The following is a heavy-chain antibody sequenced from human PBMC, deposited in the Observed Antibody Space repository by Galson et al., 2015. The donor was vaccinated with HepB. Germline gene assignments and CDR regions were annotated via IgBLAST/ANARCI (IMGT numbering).Heavy chain of an antibody. V-gene: IGHV5-51*03. Sequence: QSGAEVKKPGESLKISCKGSGYSFTSYWISWVRQMPGKGLEWMGIIYPGDSDTRYSPSFQGQVTISADKSISTAYLQWSSLKASDTAMYYCARPEADQLLPEYFQHWGQGTLVTVSS. CDR3: ARPEADQLLPEYFQH. D-gene: IGHD2-2*01. J-gene: IGHJ1*01. CDR1: GYSFTSYW. CDR2: IYPGDSDT.